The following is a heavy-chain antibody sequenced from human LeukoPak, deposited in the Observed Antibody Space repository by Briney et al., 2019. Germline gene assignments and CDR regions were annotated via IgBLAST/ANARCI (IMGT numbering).Heavy chain of an antibody. D-gene: IGHD2-21*02. CDR3: AREGRCGGDCYYDY. J-gene: IGHJ4*02. CDR2: ITTSGAGT. V-gene: IGHV3-23*01. Sequence: GGSLRLSCAASGITFSNYGMSWVRQAPGKGLEWVSSITTSGAGTTCVDSVKGRFTISRDNSKNTLYLEMNSLRAEDTAVYYCAREGRCGGDCYYDYWGQGTLVTVSS. CDR1: GITFSNYG.